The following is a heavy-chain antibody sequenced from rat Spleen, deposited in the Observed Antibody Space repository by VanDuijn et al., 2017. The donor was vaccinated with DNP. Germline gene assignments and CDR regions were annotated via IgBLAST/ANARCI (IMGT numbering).Heavy chain of an antibody. V-gene: IGHV3-1*01. D-gene: IGHD1-3*01. CDR1: GYSITSDY. CDR3: ARSSYGSYRWFAY. Sequence: EVQLQESGSGLVKPSQSLSLTCSVTGYSITSDYWGWIRKFPGNKMEWIGHISYSGSTGYNPSLKSRFSITRDTSKNQFFLQLNSVTTEDTATYYCARSSYGSYRWFAYWGQGTLVTVSS. J-gene: IGHJ3*01. CDR2: ISYSGST.